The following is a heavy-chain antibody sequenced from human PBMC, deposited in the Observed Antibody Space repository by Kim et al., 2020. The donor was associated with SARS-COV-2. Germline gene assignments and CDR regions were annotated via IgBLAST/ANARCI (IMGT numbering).Heavy chain of an antibody. V-gene: IGHV3-30*18. D-gene: IGHD6-19*01. CDR2: ISYDGSNK. CDR1: GFSFRSYG. CDR3: AKERNTGYSSGWTYYY. J-gene: IGHJ6*01. Sequence: GGSLRVSCAASGFSFRSYGMHWVRQAPGKGLEWVAVISYDGSNKNYADSVKGRFTISRDNSKNTLYLQMNSLRAEDTAVYYCAKERNTGYSSGWTYYY.